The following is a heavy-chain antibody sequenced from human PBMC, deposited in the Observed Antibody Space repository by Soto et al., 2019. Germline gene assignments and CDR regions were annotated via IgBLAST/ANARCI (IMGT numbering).Heavy chain of an antibody. CDR1: GGSISSYY. J-gene: IGHJ4*02. Sequence: QVQLQESGPGLVKPSETLSLTCTVSGGSISSYYWSWIRQPPGKGLEWIGYIYYSGSTNYNPSLKSRVTISVDPSKNQFSLKLSSVTAADTAVYYCARGQWLVRFAWGYWGQGTLVTVSS. CDR3: ARGQWLVRFAWGY. V-gene: IGHV4-59*01. CDR2: IYYSGST. D-gene: IGHD6-19*01.